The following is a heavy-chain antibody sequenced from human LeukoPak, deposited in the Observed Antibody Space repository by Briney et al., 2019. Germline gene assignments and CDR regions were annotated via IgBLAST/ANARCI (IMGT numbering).Heavy chain of an antibody. Sequence: PSETLSLTCTVSGGSISSSSYYWGWIRQPPGKGLEWIGSTYHSGSTYYNPSLKSRVTISVDTSKNQFSLKLSSVTAADTAVYYCARDHDYYDSSGYFNYWGQGTLVTVSS. CDR2: TYHSGST. J-gene: IGHJ4*02. CDR3: ARDHDYYDSSGYFNY. V-gene: IGHV4-39*07. D-gene: IGHD3-22*01. CDR1: GGSISSSSYY.